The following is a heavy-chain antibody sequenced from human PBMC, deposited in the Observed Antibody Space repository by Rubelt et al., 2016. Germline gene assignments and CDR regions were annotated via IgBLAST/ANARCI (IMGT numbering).Heavy chain of an antibody. Sequence: QVQLVQSGAEVKKPGASVKVSCKASGYTFTGYYMHWVRQAPGQGLEWMGWINPNSGGTNYAQKLQGRGTMTADTSTSTAYMELRSLRSDDTAVYYWVGGEPADYWGQGTLVTVSS. J-gene: IGHJ4*02. V-gene: IGHV1-18*04. CDR3: VGGEPADY. D-gene: IGHD3-10*01. CDR2: INPNSGGT. CDR1: GYTFTGYY.